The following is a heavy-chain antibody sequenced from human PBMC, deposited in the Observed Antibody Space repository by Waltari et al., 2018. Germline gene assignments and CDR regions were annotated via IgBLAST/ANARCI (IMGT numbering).Heavy chain of an antibody. Sequence: EVQLLESGGGLVQPGGSLRLSCAASGFTFSSYAMSWVRQAPGQGLEWVSAISGSGGSTYYADSVKGRFTISRDNSKNTLYLQMNSLRAEDTAVYYCAKDSVRAYYYDSSGYSDYWGQGTLVTVSS. CDR3: AKDSVRAYYYDSSGYSDY. CDR2: ISGSGGST. D-gene: IGHD3-22*01. V-gene: IGHV3-23*01. CDR1: GFTFSSYA. J-gene: IGHJ4*02.